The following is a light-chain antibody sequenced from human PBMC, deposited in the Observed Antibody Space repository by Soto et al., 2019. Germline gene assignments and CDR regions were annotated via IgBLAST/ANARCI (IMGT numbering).Light chain of an antibody. J-gene: IGKJ1*01. CDR1: QSVSSY. CDR3: QQRSNWPWT. CDR2: DAS. Sequence: EVFLSQSPATLSFSPGEGATLFCRASQSVSSYLAWYQQKPGQAPRLLIYDASNRATGIPARFSGSGSGTDFTLTISSLEPEDFAVYYCQQRSNWPWTFGQGSNVDIK. V-gene: IGKV3-11*01.